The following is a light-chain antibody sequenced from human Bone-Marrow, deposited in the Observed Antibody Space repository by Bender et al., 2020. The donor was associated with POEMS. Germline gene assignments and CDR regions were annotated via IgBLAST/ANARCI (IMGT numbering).Light chain of an antibody. J-gene: IGLJ3*02. CDR2: DDS. CDR1: SIGIKS. V-gene: IGLV3-21*02. Sequence: SYVLTQPPSVSVAPGQTARITCGGNSIGIKSVHWYHQKPGQAPVLVVYDDSDRPSGIPERLSGSSSGTTVTLTISGVQAEDEADYYCQSTDSSGTSPVFGGGTKLTVL. CDR3: QSTDSSGTSPV.